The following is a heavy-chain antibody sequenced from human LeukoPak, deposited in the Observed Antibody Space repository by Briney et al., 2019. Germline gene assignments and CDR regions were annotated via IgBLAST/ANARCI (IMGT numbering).Heavy chain of an antibody. CDR3: ARSEPNIVLMVYAIQAAFDY. CDR1: GGSISSSSYY. V-gene: IGHV4-39*01. CDR2: IYYSGST. Sequence: SETLSLTCTVSGGSISSSSYYWGWIRQPPGKGLEWIGSIYYSGSTYYNPSLKSRVTISVDTSKNQFSLKLSSVTAADMAVYYWARSEPNIVLMVYAIQAAFDYWGQGTLVTVSS. J-gene: IGHJ4*02. D-gene: IGHD2-8*01.